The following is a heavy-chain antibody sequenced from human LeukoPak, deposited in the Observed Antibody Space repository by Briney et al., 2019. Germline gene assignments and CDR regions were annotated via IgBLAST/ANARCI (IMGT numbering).Heavy chain of an antibody. J-gene: IGHJ2*01. CDR2: IDGHGSST. Sequence: GGSLRLSCAASGFTFINYAMTWVRQAPGKGLVWVSRIDGHGSSTNYADSVKGRFTISRDNAKNTLYLQMNSLRAEDTAVYYCVRDTNWYFDLWGRGTLVSVSS. CDR1: GFTFINYA. V-gene: IGHV3-74*01. CDR3: VRDTNWYFDL. D-gene: IGHD2-2*01.